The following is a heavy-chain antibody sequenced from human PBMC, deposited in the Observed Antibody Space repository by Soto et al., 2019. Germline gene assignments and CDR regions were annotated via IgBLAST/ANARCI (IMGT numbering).Heavy chain of an antibody. CDR3: ASEYYDFWSGYHPSPDY. CDR2: INSDGSST. V-gene: IGHV3-74*01. D-gene: IGHD3-3*01. Sequence: GGSLRLSCAASGFTFSSYWMHWVRQAPGKGLVWVSRINSDGSSTSYADSVKGRFTISRDNAKNTLYLQMNSLRAEDTAVYYCASEYYDFWSGYHPSPDYWGQGTLVTVSS. CDR1: GFTFSSYW. J-gene: IGHJ4*02.